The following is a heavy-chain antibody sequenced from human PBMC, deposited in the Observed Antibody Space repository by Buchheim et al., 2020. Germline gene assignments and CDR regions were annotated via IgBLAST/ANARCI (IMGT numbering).Heavy chain of an antibody. V-gene: IGHV3-48*01. D-gene: IGHD6-19*01. CDR1: GFTFSSYS. J-gene: IGHJ4*02. Sequence: EVQLVESGGGLVQPGGSLRLSCAASGFTFSSYSMNWVRQAPGKGLEWVSYISSSSSTIYYADSVKGRVTISRDNAKNSLYLQMNSLRAEDTAVYYCARDRHAYSSGWYYFDYWGQGTL. CDR3: ARDRHAYSSGWYYFDY. CDR2: ISSSSSTI.